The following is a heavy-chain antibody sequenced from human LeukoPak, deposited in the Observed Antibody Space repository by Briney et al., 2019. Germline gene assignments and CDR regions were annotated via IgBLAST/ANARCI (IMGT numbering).Heavy chain of an antibody. J-gene: IGHJ4*02. V-gene: IGHV3-73*01. Sequence: GGSLRLSCAASGFTFSGSAMHWVRQASGKGLEWVGRIRSKANSYATAYAASVKGRFTISRDDSKNTAYLQMNSLKTEDTAVYYCARDRGSEMTTVTTCGYWGQGTLVTVSS. CDR1: GFTFSGSA. D-gene: IGHD4-17*01. CDR2: IRSKANSYAT. CDR3: ARDRGSEMTTVTTCGY.